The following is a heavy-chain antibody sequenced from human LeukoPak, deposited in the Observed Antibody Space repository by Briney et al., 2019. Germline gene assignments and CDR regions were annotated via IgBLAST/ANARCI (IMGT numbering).Heavy chain of an antibody. D-gene: IGHD4-23*01. Sequence: PGGSLRLSCAASGFTFSSYAMSWVRQAPGQGLESVSAISGSGGSTSYADSVKGRFTISRDNSKNTHYLQMNSLRAEDTAVYYCAKVPGRVVTKNPFDYWGQGTLVTVSS. V-gene: IGHV3-23*01. CDR3: AKVPGRVVTKNPFDY. CDR1: GFTFSSYA. J-gene: IGHJ4*02. CDR2: ISGSGGST.